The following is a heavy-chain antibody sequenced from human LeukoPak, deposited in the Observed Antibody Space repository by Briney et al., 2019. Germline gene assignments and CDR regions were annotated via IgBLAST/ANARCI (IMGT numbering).Heavy chain of an antibody. CDR1: GFTFSSHE. J-gene: IGHJ4*02. D-gene: IGHD3-22*01. CDR3: ARDGYYYDSSGYSPFDY. Sequence: PGGSLRLSCAASGFTFSSHEMNWVRQAPGKGLEWVSYISSSGSTIYYADSVKGRFTISRDNAKNSLYLQMNSLRAEDTAVYYCARDGYYYDSSGYSPFDYWGQGTLVTVSS. V-gene: IGHV3-48*03. CDR2: ISSSGSTI.